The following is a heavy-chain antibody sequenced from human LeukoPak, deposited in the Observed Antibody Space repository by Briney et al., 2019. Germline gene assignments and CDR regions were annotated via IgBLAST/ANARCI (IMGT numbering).Heavy chain of an antibody. CDR2: IRSKANSYAT. V-gene: IGHV3-73*01. CDR3: IGKQDIVVDYYYYYYGMDV. J-gene: IGHJ6*02. D-gene: IGHD2-2*01. Sequence: PGGSLKLSCAASGFTFSGSAMHWVRQAPGKGLEWVGRIRSKANSYATAYAASVKGRFTISRDDSKNTAYLQMNSLKTEDTSVYNCIGKQDIVVDYYYYYYGMDVWGQGTTVTVSS. CDR1: GFTFSGSA.